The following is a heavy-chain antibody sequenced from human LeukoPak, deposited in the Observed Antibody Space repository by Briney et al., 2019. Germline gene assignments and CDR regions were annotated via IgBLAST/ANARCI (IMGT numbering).Heavy chain of an antibody. J-gene: IGHJ1*01. CDR2: IYYSGST. V-gene: IGHV4-39*07. CDR3: ARSHKGYFQH. Sequence: SETLSLTCTVSGGSISSSSYYWGWICQPPGKGLEWIGSIYYSGSTYYNPSLKSRVTISVDPSKNHFSLKLSSVTAADTAVYYCARSHKGYFQHWGQGTLVTVSS. CDR1: GGSISSSSYY.